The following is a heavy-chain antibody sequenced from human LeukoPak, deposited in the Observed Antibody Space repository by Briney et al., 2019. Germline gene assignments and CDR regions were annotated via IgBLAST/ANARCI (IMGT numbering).Heavy chain of an antibody. V-gene: IGHV3-7*01. D-gene: IGHD3-22*01. CDR1: GFTFSSYW. CDR2: IKEDGSEK. J-gene: IGHJ4*02. Sequence: PGGSLRLSCAASGFTFSSYWMTWVRQAPTKGLEWVANIKEDGSEKYYVDSVKGRFTISRDNAKNSLYLHINSLRAEDTAVYYCARDQFSGYYDYWGQGTLVTVSS. CDR3: ARDQFSGYYDY.